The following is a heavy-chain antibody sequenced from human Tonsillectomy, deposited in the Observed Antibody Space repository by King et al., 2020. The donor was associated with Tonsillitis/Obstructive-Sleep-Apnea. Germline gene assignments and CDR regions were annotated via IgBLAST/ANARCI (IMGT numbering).Heavy chain of an antibody. Sequence: QLQESGPGLVKPSQTLSLTCTVSGGSISSGGYYWSWIRQHPGKRLEWIGYIYYSGSTYYNPSLKSLVTISVDTSKNQFSLKLSSVTAADTDVYYCAGLHRITIFGAAHAFDIWGQGTMVTVSS. V-gene: IGHV4-31*01. CDR3: AGLHRITIFGAAHAFDI. CDR2: IYYSGST. CDR1: GGSISSGGYY. D-gene: IGHD3-3*01. J-gene: IGHJ3*02.